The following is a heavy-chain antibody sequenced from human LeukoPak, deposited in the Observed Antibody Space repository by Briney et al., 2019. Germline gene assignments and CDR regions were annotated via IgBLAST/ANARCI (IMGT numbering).Heavy chain of an antibody. Sequence: PSETLSLTCTVSGGPISSYYWSWIRQPPGKGLEWIGYIYYSGSTNYNPSLKSRVTISVETSKNQFSLKLSSVTAADTAVYYCARDLGFCRGGDCYRGYYYYYGMDVWGQGTTVTVSS. D-gene: IGHD2-21*02. J-gene: IGHJ6*02. CDR1: GGPISSYY. V-gene: IGHV4-59*01. CDR3: ARDLGFCRGGDCYRGYYYYYGMDV. CDR2: IYYSGST.